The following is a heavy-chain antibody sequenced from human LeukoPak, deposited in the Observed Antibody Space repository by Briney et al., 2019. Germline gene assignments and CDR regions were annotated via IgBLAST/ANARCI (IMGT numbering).Heavy chain of an antibody. CDR3: ARGYCSGGSCSNWFDP. V-gene: IGHV1-8*01. CDR1: GCTFTSHD. D-gene: IGHD2-15*01. CDR2: MNPNSGNT. J-gene: IGHJ5*02. Sequence: ASVKVSCKASGCTFTSHDINWVRQATGQGLEWMGWMNPNSGNTGYAQKFQGRVTMTRNTSISTAYMELSSLRSEDTAVYYCARGYCSGGSCSNWFDPWGQGTLVTVSS.